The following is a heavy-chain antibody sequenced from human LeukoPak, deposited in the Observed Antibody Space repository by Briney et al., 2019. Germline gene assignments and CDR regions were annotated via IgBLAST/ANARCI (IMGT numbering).Heavy chain of an antibody. CDR2: IGGSGGTT. V-gene: IGHV3-23*01. CDR3: SKDRGGTYGDYFDY. CDR1: GFTFRSYA. Sequence: GGSLRLSCAASGFTFRSYAMTWVRQSAGKGLEWVSAIGGSGGTTYYADSVKGRFTISRDNSKNTLYLQMNSLRAEDTAVYYCSKDRGGTYGDYFDYWGQGTLVTVSS. J-gene: IGHJ4*02. D-gene: IGHD4-17*01.